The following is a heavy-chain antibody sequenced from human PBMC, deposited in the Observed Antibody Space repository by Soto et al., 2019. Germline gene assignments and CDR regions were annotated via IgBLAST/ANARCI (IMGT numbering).Heavy chain of an antibody. CDR2: IYPGDSDT. CDR1: GYSFTSYW. Sequence: GESLKISCKGSGYSFTSYWIGWVRQMPGKGLEWMGIIYPGDSDTRYSPSFQGQVTISADKSVSTAYLQWSSLKASDTAMYYCARHDSSSWSSYYGMDVWGQGTTVTVS. D-gene: IGHD6-13*01. J-gene: IGHJ6*02. CDR3: ARHDSSSWSSYYGMDV. V-gene: IGHV5-51*01.